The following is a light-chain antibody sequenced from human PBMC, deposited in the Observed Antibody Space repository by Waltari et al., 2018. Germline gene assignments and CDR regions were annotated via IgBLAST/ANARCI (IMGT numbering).Light chain of an antibody. CDR2: LNSVGSH. V-gene: IGLV4-69*01. CDR1: SGHSSYA. J-gene: IGLJ2*01. CDR3: QTWTTGIGL. Sequence: QPVLTQSPSASASLGASVKLTCTLSSGHSSYAIAWHQQQQGKAPRYLMRLNSVGSHSKGDGIPDRFSGSSSGAERYLTIASRQSEDEADYYCQTWTTGIGLFGGGTRLTVL.